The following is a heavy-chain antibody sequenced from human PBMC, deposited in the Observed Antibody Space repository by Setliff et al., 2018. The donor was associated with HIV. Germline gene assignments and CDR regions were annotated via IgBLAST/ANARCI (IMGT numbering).Heavy chain of an antibody. CDR2: IYYSGST. Sequence: SETLSLTCTVSGGSISSSSYYWGWIRQPPGKGLEWLGTIYYSGSTYYNPSLKSRVTLSVDTSKNQFSLKLSSVTAADTAVYYCARHDFRGPRSAFDLWGRGTMVTVSS. V-gene: IGHV4-39*01. CDR1: GGSISSSSYY. D-gene: IGHD3-3*01. CDR3: ARHDFRGPRSAFDL. J-gene: IGHJ3*01.